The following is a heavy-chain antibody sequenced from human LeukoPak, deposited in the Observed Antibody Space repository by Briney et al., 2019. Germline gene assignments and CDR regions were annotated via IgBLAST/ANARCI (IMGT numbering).Heavy chain of an antibody. J-gene: IGHJ4*02. CDR1: GYTFTSYG. V-gene: IGHV1-18*01. D-gene: IGHD2-21*02. CDR3: ARGVLSGVVTAVDRFYFDY. Sequence: ASVKVSCKASGYTFTSYGISWVRQGPGQGLEWMGWISAYNGNTNYAQKLQGRVTMTTDTSTSTAYMELRSLRSDDTAVYYCARGVLSGVVTAVDRFYFDYWGQGTLVTVSS. CDR2: ISAYNGNT.